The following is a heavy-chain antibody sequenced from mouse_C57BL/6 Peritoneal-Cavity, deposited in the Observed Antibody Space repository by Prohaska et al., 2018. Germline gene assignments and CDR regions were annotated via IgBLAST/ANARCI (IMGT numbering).Heavy chain of an antibody. D-gene: IGHD3-2*02. CDR1: GYSITSGYY. Sequence: DVQLQESGPGLVKPSQSLSLTCSVTGYSITSGYYWNWIRQFPGNKLEWMGYISYDGSNNYNPSLKNRISITRDTSKNQFFLKLNSVTTEDTATYYCAGSSGFPFAYWGQGTLVTVSA. J-gene: IGHJ3*01. CDR2: ISYDGSN. CDR3: AGSSGFPFAY. V-gene: IGHV3-6*01.